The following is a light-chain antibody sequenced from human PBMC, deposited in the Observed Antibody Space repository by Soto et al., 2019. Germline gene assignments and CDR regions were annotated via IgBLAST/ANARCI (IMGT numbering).Light chain of an antibody. J-gene: IGKJ1*01. CDR3: QQYDSYFWT. CDR1: QSVSNW. V-gene: IGKV1-5*01. CDR2: DVS. Sequence: IQMTQSKYTLSSSAGARVTITCRAGQSVSNWLAWYQQKPGKAPKVLIYDVSSLDRGVPSRFSGSGSGTELILTISSLQPDDFATYYCQQYDSYFWTFCQGTKVDIK.